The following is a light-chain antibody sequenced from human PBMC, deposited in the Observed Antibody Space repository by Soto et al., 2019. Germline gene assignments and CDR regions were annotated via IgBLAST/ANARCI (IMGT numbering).Light chain of an antibody. V-gene: IGLV1-40*01. CDR3: QSYDSSLSGLYI. J-gene: IGLJ1*01. CDR1: PSNIGAGYH. CDR2: GSS. Sequence: QSALTQPPSVSAAPGQRVTISCTGGPSNIGAGYHVHWYQQFPGTAPRLLIFGSSTRPSGVPDRFSGSKSGTSASLAITGLQAEDEADYYCQSYDSSLSGLYIFGTGTKVTVL.